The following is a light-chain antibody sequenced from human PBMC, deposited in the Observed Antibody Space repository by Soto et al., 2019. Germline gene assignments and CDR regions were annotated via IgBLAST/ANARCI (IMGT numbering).Light chain of an antibody. V-gene: IGLV2-8*01. CDR2: EVH. Sequence: QSALTQPPSASGSLGQTVTISCTGTSSNVGGYNYVSCHQQPPGKAPKLIIYEVHQRPSGVPDRFSGSKSGNSASLTVCGLQAEDEADYYCASFEGGVNPDVFAGGTKVTVL. CDR1: SSNVGGYNY. CDR3: ASFEGGVNPDV. J-gene: IGLJ2*01.